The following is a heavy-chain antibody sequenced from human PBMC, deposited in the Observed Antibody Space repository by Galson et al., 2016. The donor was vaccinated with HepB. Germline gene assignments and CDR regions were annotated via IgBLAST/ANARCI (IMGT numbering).Heavy chain of an antibody. Sequence: SCKASGYTFRNYGISWVRQAPGQGLEWMAWISTDTGDTNYAQKFQDRVTVTTDTFTTTASMELRSLRSDDTAVYYCARGQVKWYFDLWGRGTLVTVSS. CDR2: ISTDTGDT. V-gene: IGHV1-18*04. CDR3: ARGQVKWYFDL. J-gene: IGHJ2*01. CDR1: GYTFRNYG.